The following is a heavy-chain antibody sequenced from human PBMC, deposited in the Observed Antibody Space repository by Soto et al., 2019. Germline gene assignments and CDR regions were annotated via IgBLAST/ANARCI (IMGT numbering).Heavy chain of an antibody. V-gene: IGHV4-30-4*01. CDR3: AREGGESSDGLYYFDS. Sequence: SETLSLTCTVSGGSTSSDNYWSWIRQPPGKGLEWIGHIYYSGNTDYNPSLKSRLAISIDTSKNQFSLKLSSVTAADTAVYFCAREGGESSDGLYYFDSWGQGSLVT. CDR1: GGSTSSDNY. D-gene: IGHD3-16*01. CDR2: IYYSGNT. J-gene: IGHJ4*02.